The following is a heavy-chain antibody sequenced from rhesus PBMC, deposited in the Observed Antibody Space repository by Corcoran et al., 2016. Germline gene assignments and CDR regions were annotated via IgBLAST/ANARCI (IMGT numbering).Heavy chain of an antibody. D-gene: IGHD6-25*01. CDR1: GGSISDSYY. J-gene: IGHJ4*01. V-gene: IGHV4S9*01. Sequence: QVQLQESGPGLVKPSETLSLTCAVSGGSISDSYYWNWIRQPPGKGLEWIGKIYGNGASPNSNPSLKRRITIAKYTSNNQFFLQLSSVTASDTAVYYCARGGGAAAGNFDYWGQGVLVTVSS. CDR3: ARGGGAAAGNFDY. CDR2: IYGNGASP.